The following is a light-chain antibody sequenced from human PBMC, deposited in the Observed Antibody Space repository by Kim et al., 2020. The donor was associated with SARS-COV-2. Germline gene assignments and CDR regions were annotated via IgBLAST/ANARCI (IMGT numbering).Light chain of an antibody. CDR3: QQLNSYPRT. J-gene: IGKJ4*01. CDR2: TTS. V-gene: IGKV1-9*01. CDR1: QGINSY. Sequence: SASVGDRVPITCRASQGINSYLAWYQQKPGKAPTLLIYTTSTLQSGVSPRFSGSGSGTDFTLTISSLQPEDSATYYCQQLNSYPRTFGGGTKLEI.